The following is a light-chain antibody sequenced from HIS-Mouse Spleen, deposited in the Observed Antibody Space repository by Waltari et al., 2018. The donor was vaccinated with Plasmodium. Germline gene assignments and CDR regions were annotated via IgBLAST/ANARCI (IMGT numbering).Light chain of an antibody. CDR3: YATDSSGNHRV. CDR2: EDS. Sequence: SYELTQPPSVSVSPGQTARITCSGDALPKKYAYWYQQKSGQAPVLVIYEDSKRPAGIPERLSGSRAGTMATVTISGAQVEDEADYYCYATDSSGNHRVFGGGTKLTVL. V-gene: IGLV3-10*01. CDR1: ALPKKY. J-gene: IGLJ3*02.